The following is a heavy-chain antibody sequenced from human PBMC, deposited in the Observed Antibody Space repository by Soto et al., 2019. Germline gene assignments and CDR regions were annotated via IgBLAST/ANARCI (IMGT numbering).Heavy chain of an antibody. Sequence: QLQLMQSGAEVKKPGASVKVSCKASGNTFTNYYIHWVRQAPGQGLEWMGTINPSGGHTTYAQKFLGRVTMTRDTSTSTLYMELTSLRSEDTAVYYCARGGHVVVVTAAFDYWGQGTLVTVSS. CDR2: INPSGGHT. CDR1: GNTFTNYY. CDR3: ARGGHVVVVTAAFDY. J-gene: IGHJ4*02. V-gene: IGHV1-46*01. D-gene: IGHD2-21*02.